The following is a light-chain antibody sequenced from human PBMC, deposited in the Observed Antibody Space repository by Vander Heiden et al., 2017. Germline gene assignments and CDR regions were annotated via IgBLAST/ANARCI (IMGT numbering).Light chain of an antibody. J-gene: IGLJ3*02. CDR2: DVT. CDR3: CSYAGSDTWV. Sequence: HSSLTQPRSVSGSPGQSVTLSCSGTRSDVGAYDYVSWYQQHPAKAHKLLIYDVTKWPSGVPDRFSGSKSGNTATLTISGLLNEDEADYYCCSYAGSDTWVFGGGTKVTVL. CDR1: RSDVGAYDY. V-gene: IGLV2-11*01.